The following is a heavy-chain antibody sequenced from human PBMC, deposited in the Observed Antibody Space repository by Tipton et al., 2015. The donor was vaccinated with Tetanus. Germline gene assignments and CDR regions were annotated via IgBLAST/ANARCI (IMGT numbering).Heavy chain of an antibody. V-gene: IGHV4-59*08. CDR2: IFYGGTT. J-gene: IGHJ4*02. CDR1: GDSITSFY. CDR3: ARHPPPYYYGSGSYLDY. D-gene: IGHD3-10*01. Sequence: TLSLTCTVSGDSITSFYWSWIRQPPGKGLEWIGYIFYGGTTNYNPSLKSRVTISLDTSKNQFSLQLSSVTAADTAVYFCARHPPPYYYGSGSYLDYWGQGTPVTVSS.